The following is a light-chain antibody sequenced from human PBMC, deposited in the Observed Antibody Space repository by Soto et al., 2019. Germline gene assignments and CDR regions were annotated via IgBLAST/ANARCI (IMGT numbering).Light chain of an antibody. Sequence: QSALTQPASVSGSPGQSITISCTGTSSDVGGYDYVSWYQQHPGKAPKLMIYDVSNRPSGVSNRFSGSKSGNTASLTISGLQAGDEADYYCSSYTNSGVVVFGGGTKLTVL. J-gene: IGLJ2*01. CDR2: DVS. CDR3: SSYTNSGVVV. CDR1: SSDVGGYDY. V-gene: IGLV2-14*03.